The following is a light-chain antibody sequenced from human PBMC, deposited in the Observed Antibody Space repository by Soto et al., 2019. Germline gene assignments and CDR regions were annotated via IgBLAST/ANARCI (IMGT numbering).Light chain of an antibody. CDR1: SSDVGGYNY. CDR2: DVS. Sequence: QSALTQPASVSGSRGQSITISCTGTSSDVGGYNYVSWYQQHPGKAPKLMIYDVSNRPSGVSNRFSGSKSGNTASLTISGLQAEDEADYYCSSYTSSSTLVFGTGTNVTVL. J-gene: IGLJ1*01. CDR3: SSYTSSSTLV. V-gene: IGLV2-14*01.